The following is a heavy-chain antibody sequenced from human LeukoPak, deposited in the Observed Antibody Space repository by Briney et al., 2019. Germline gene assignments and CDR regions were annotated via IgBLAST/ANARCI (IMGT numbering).Heavy chain of an antibody. V-gene: IGHV4-59*01. Sequence: SETLSLTCTVSGGSIIGNHWSWVRQPPGKGLEYIGYIYYSGSTNYNPSLKSRVTISVDTSKNQFSLKLRSVTAADTAVYYCARDSASTGYMNAFDIWGQGTMVTVSS. J-gene: IGHJ3*02. D-gene: IGHD3-22*01. CDR3: ARDSASTGYMNAFDI. CDR1: GGSIIGNH. CDR2: IYYSGST.